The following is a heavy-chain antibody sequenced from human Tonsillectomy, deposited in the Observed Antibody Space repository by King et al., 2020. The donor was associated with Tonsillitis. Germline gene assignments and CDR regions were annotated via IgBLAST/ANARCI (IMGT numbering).Heavy chain of an antibody. CDR2: IYYSGST. CDR1: GGSISSSSYF. J-gene: IGHJ5*02. Sequence: QLQESGPGLVKPSETLSLTCTVSGGSISSSSYFWGWIRQPPGKGLEWIGNIYYSGSTYYNPSLKSRVTISIDTSKNLFSLKLSSVTAADTAVYYCARPNSAYDLGDSFDPWGQGTLVTVSS. D-gene: IGHD5-12*01. V-gene: IGHV4-39*01. CDR3: ARPNSAYDLGDSFDP.